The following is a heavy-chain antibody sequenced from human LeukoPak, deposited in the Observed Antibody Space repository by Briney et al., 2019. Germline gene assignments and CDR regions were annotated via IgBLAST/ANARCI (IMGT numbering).Heavy chain of an antibody. D-gene: IGHD3-22*01. CDR1: GFTFSSYA. CDR2: ISGSGGST. V-gene: IGHV3-23*01. J-gene: IGHJ4*02. Sequence: GGPLRLSCAASGFTFSSYAMSWVRQAPGKGLEWVLAISGSGGSTYYADSVKGRFAISRDNSKNTLYLQMNSLRAEDTAVYYCARTRSGSLDYWGQGTLVTVSS. CDR3: ARTRSGSLDY.